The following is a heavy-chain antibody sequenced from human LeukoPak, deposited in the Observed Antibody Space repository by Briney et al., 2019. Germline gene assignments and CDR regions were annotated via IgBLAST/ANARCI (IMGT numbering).Heavy chain of an antibody. V-gene: IGHV4-31*03. CDR2: IYYSGST. Sequence: KTSQTLSLTCTVSGGSISSGGYYWSWIRQHPGKGLEWIGYIYYSGSTYYNPSLKSRVTISVDTSKNQFSLKLSSVTAADTAVYYCARGRSSSWIASNYYYYYGMDVWGQGTTVTVSS. CDR3: ARGRSSSWIASNYYYYYGMDV. CDR1: GGSISSGGYY. J-gene: IGHJ6*02. D-gene: IGHD6-13*01.